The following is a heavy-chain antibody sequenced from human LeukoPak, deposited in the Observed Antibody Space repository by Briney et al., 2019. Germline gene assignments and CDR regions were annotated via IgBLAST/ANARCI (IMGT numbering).Heavy chain of an antibody. D-gene: IGHD3-9*01. V-gene: IGHV3-9*01. CDR3: AKDIDYDILAPPFDY. CDR2: ISWNSGSI. CDR1: GFTLDYYA. Sequence: GGSLRLSCAASGFTLDYYAMHWVRQAPGKGLEWVSGISWNSGSIGYADSVKGRFTISRDNAKSYLYLQMNSLRAEDTALYYCAKDIDYDILAPPFDYWGQGTLVTVSS. J-gene: IGHJ4*02.